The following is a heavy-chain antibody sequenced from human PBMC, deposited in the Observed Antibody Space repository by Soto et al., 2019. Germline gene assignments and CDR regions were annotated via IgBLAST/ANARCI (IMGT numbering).Heavy chain of an antibody. J-gene: IGHJ4*02. D-gene: IGHD1-7*01. CDR3: AASWNFGLNF. V-gene: IGHV3-11*03. Sequence: PGGSLRLSCVASGFDFSDFHISWVRQAPGKGLEWISYISSSLGHTDYAESVKGRFTISRDNAKSSVFLEMSDLRSDDTAVYYCAASWNFGLNFWGQGTLVTVSS. CDR2: ISSSLGHT. CDR1: GFDFSDFH.